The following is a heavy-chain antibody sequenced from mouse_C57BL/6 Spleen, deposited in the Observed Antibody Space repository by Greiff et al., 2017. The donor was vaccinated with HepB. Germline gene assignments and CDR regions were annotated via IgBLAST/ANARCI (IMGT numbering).Heavy chain of an antibody. D-gene: IGHD3-3*01. CDR3: ARLGDSFAY. V-gene: IGHV1-69*01. J-gene: IGHJ3*01. Sequence: VQLQQPGAELVMPGASVKLSCKASGYTFTSYWMHWVKQRPGQGLEWIGEIDPSDSYTNYNQKFKGKSTLTVDKSSSTAYMQLSSLTSEDSAVYYCARLGDSFAYWGQGTLVTVSA. CDR1: GYTFTSYW. CDR2: IDPSDSYT.